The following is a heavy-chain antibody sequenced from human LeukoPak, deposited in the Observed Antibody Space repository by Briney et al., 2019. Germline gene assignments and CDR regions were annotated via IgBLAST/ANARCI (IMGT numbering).Heavy chain of an antibody. CDR1: GFTFSSYG. CDR3: ARDPYNGSYGDYYYYYMDV. Sequence: GGSLRLSCAASGFTFSSYGMHWVRQAPGKGLEWVAFIRYDGSNKYYADSVKGRFTISRDNTKNSLSLQMNSLRAEDTAVYYCARDPYNGSYGDYYYYYMDVWGKGTTVTISS. V-gene: IGHV3-30*02. J-gene: IGHJ6*03. CDR2: IRYDGSNK. D-gene: IGHD1-26*01.